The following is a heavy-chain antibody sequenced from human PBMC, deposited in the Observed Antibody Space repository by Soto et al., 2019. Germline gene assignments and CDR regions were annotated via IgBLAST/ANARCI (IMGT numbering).Heavy chain of an antibody. D-gene: IGHD2-2*01. CDR1: GGSISSGGYY. CDR3: TTVPATWARSLFFDY. V-gene: IGHV4-31*03. Sequence: QVQLQESGPGLVKPSQTLSLTCTVSGGSISSGGYYWSWIRQHPGKGLEWIGYIYYSGNTYYNPSLKSRVTMSLDSSKNQFSLNLSSVTAADTAVYYCTTVPATWARSLFFDYWGQGTLVTVSS. J-gene: IGHJ4*02. CDR2: IYYSGNT.